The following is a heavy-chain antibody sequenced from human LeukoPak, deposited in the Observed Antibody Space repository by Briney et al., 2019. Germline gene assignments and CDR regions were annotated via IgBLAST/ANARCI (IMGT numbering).Heavy chain of an antibody. CDR1: GFTFSDYS. J-gene: IGHJ5*02. V-gene: IGHV3-48*01. CDR2: ISPTSTTV. CDR3: AKTSERGGGFDP. D-gene: IGHD3-10*01. Sequence: GGSLRLSCAASGFTFSDYSMSWVRQAPGKGLEWISYISPTSTTVYYGDSVKGRFTISRDNAKNSLSLQMNSLRADDTAVYFCAKTSERGGGFDPWGQGTLVIVSS.